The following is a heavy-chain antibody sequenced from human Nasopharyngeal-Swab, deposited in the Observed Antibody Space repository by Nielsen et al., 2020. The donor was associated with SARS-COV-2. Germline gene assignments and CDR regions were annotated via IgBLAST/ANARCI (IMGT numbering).Heavy chain of an antibody. CDR1: GGSISGYY. D-gene: IGHD2/OR15-2a*01. CDR2: IFYSGST. V-gene: IGHV4-59*01. J-gene: IGHJ5*01. CDR3: ARRGNSYGGNWFDS. Sequence: SETLSLTCTAPGGSISGYYWSWIRQPPGKGLEWFGLIFYSGSTTYNPSLRSRVTISVDTSKNQFSLRLSSVTAADTAVYFCARRGNSYGGNWFDSWGLGSLVVVSS.